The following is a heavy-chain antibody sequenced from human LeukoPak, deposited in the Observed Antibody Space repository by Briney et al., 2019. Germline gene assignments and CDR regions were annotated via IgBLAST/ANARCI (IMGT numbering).Heavy chain of an antibody. CDR2: IYYSGST. V-gene: IGHV4-39*07. J-gene: IGHJ5*02. CDR1: GGSISSSSYY. CDR3: ARDLDRNILTGYSP. D-gene: IGHD3-9*01. Sequence: SETLSLTCTVSGGSISSSSYYWGWIRQPPGKGLEWIGSIYYSGSTNYNPSLKSRVTISVDTSKNQFSLKLSSVTVADTAVYYCARDLDRNILTGYSPWGQGTLVTVSS.